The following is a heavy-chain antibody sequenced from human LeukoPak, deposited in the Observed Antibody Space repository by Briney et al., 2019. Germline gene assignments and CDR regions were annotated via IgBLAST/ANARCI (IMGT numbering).Heavy chain of an antibody. J-gene: IGHJ2*01. CDR1: GDSVSSNSAA. Sequence: SQTLSLTCAISGDSVSSNSAAWNWIRQSPSRGLEWLGRTYYRSKWYNDYAVSVKSRITINPDTSKNQFSLKLSSVTAADTAVYYCARGPGLVRTGDRTRKWYFDLWGRGTLVTVSS. V-gene: IGHV6-1*01. CDR3: ARGPGLVRTGDRTRKWYFDL. CDR2: TYYRSKWYN. D-gene: IGHD7-27*01.